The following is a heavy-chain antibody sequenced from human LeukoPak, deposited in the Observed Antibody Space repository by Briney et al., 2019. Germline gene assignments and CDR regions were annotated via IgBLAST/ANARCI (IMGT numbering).Heavy chain of an antibody. V-gene: IGHV3-23*01. CDR3: AKGGVPYGSSSSFDY. CDR1: GFTFSSYA. D-gene: IGHD6-6*01. CDR2: ISGSGGST. Sequence: GGSLRLSCAASGFTFSSYAMSWVRQAPGKGLEWVSAISGSGGSTYYADSVKGRFTISRDNSKNTLYLQMNSLRAEDTAVYYCAKGGVPYGSSSSFDYWGQETLVTVSS. J-gene: IGHJ4*02.